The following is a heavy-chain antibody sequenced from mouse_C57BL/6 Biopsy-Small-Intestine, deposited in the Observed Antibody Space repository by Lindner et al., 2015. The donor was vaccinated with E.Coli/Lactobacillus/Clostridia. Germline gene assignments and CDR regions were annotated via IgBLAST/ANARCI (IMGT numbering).Heavy chain of an antibody. Sequence: VQLQESGPELVKPGASVRISCKASGYSFTDYNMNWVKQSNGKTLEWIGVINPNYGNTIYNQKFKGKATLTVDQSSSTAYMQLNSLTSEDSAVYYCARGRGNYVYWYFDVWGTGTTVTVSS. D-gene: IGHD2-1*01. CDR2: INPNYGNT. V-gene: IGHV1-39*01. CDR3: ARGRGNYVYWYFDV. J-gene: IGHJ1*03. CDR1: GYSFTDYN.